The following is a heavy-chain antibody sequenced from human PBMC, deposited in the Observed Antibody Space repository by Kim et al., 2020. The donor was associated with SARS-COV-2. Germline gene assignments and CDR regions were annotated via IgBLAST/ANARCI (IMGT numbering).Heavy chain of an antibody. CDR3: ARGYGSGSTYGMDV. D-gene: IGHD3-10*01. Sequence: SETLSLTCAVSGGSISSGGYSWSWIRQPPGKDLEWIGYIYDSGSTYYNPSLKSRVTIAVDSYNNQFSLKLSAVTAEDAAVYYCARGYGSGSTYGMDVWG. CDR1: GGSISSGGYS. CDR2: IYDSGST. V-gene: IGHV4-30-2*01. J-gene: IGHJ6*02.